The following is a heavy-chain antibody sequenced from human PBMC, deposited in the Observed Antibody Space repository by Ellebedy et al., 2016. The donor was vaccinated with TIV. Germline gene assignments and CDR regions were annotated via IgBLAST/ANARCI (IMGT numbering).Heavy chain of an antibody. CDR2: MNQDGSAK. CDR1: GFTFNSYW. D-gene: IGHD3-16*01. Sequence: GGSLRLSCAASGFTFNSYWMTWVRQAPGKGLEWVANMNQDGSAKYYVDSLRGRFTISRDNAQNSLYLQMNSLRGEDTAVYYCATDGSYGDYRSPTHAFVMWGRGTLVTVSS. CDR3: ATDGSYGDYRSPTHAFVM. J-gene: IGHJ3*02. V-gene: IGHV3-7*01.